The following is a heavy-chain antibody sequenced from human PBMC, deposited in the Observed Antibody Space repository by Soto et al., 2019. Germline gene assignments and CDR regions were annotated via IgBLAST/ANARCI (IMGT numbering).Heavy chain of an antibody. D-gene: IGHD2-2*01. Sequence: PGESLKISCHGSGYTFFSFWIVWVRQVPGKGLEWVGRIDPGDSSATYSPTFQGHVTISADRSTRSAYLQWRSLRASDTAIYFCARLYCSRADCCSDSWGQGSLVTVSS. CDR3: ARLYCSRADCCSDS. V-gene: IGHV5-10-1*01. J-gene: IGHJ4*02. CDR1: GYTFFSFW. CDR2: IDPGDSSA.